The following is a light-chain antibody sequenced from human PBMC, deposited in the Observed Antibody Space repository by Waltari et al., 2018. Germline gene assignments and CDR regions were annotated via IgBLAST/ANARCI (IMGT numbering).Light chain of an antibody. V-gene: IGKV1-12*01. Sequence: IQLTQSPSAVSASARDRVTLTCRASQHISTWLAWYQQIPGKAPKLLISYASDLQSGVPPRFSGSGSGTQFTLTINSLQPDDSATYYCQQSNDFPLTFGGGTKVEI. CDR2: YAS. J-gene: IGKJ4*01. CDR3: QQSNDFPLT. CDR1: QHISTW.